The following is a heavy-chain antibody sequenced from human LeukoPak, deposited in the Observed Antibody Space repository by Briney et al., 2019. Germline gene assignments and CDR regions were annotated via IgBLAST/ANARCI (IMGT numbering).Heavy chain of an antibody. Sequence: GRSLRLSCAASGFTTSSYGMHWVRQAPGKGLEWVAVIWYDGSNKYYADSVKGRFTISRDNSKNTLYLQMNSLRAEDTAVYYCAKDGGVGFDHWGQGTLVTVSS. V-gene: IGHV3-33*06. CDR2: IWYDGSNK. J-gene: IGHJ4*02. CDR1: GFTTSSYG. CDR3: AKDGGVGFDH. D-gene: IGHD3-16*01.